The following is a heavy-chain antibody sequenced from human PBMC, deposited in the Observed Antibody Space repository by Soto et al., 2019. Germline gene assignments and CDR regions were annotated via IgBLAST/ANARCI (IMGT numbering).Heavy chain of an antibody. CDR3: ARSPGGYYID. J-gene: IGHJ3*01. D-gene: IGHD3-9*01. Sequence: EVQLVESGGGLVQPGGSLRLSCADSGFSFSSYWMHWVRQGPGKGLWWVSRINTDGSSTNYADSVKGRFTISRDNAKNTLYLQMNSLRAEDTAVYYCARSPGGYYIDWGQGTMVTVSS. CDR1: GFSFSSYW. V-gene: IGHV3-74*01. CDR2: INTDGSST.